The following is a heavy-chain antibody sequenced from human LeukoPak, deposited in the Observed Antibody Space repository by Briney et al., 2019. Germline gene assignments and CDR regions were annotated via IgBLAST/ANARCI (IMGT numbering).Heavy chain of an antibody. J-gene: IGHJ4*02. V-gene: IGHV4-34*01. D-gene: IGHD3-3*01. CDR2: INHSGST. CDR1: GGSFSGYY. Sequence: SETLSLTCAVYGGSFSGYYWSWIRQPPGKGLEWIGEINHSGSTNYNPSLKSRVTISVDTSKNQFSLKLSSVTAADTAVYYCARQTVRRYYDQGGRIDYWGQGTLVTVSS. CDR3: ARQTVRRYYDQGGRIDY.